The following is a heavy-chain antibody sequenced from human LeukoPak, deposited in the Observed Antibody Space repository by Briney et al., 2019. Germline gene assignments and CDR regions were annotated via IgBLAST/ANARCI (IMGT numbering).Heavy chain of an antibody. CDR1: GFTFTSSA. CDR3: ARDRATRGPFDY. V-gene: IGHV1-58*01. Sequence: SVKVSCKASGFTFTSSAVQWVRQARGQRLEWIGWIVVGSGNTNYAQKFQERVTIIRDMSTSTAYMELSSLRSEDTAVYYCARDRATRGPFDYWGQGTLVTVSS. CDR2: IVVGSGNT. J-gene: IGHJ4*02. D-gene: IGHD3-10*01.